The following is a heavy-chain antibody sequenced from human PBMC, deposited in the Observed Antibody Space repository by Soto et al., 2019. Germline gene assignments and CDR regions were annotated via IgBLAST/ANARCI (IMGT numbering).Heavy chain of an antibody. J-gene: IGHJ4*02. CDR2: ISYDGSNK. Sequence: QVQLVESGGGVVQPGRSLRLSCAASGFTFSSYAMHWVRQAPGKGLEWVAVISYDGSNKYYADSVKGRFTISRDNSKNPLYLQMNSLRAEDTAVYYCARDPQGTAMVLYFDYWGQGTLVTVSS. CDR1: GFTFSSYA. CDR3: ARDPQGTAMVLYFDY. D-gene: IGHD5-18*01. V-gene: IGHV3-30-3*01.